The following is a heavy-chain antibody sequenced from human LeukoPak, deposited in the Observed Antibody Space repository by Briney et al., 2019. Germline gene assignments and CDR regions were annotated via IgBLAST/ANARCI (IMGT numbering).Heavy chain of an antibody. D-gene: IGHD3-16*01. CDR2: IKHDGSEQ. Sequence: GGSLRLSCAASGFTFSSYWMSWVRQAPGKGLEWVANIKHDGSEQIYVDSVKGRFTISRDNAKDSVYLQMNSLRAEDTAVYYCTRGLGEHGGVSDRWGQGTLVIVS. CDR3: TRGLGEHGGVSDR. V-gene: IGHV3-7*01. J-gene: IGHJ5*02. CDR1: GFTFSSYW.